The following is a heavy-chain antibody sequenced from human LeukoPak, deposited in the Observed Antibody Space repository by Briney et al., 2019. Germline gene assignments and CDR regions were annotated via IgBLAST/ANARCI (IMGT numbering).Heavy chain of an antibody. V-gene: IGHV4-34*01. CDR1: GGPFSGYF. Sequence: SETLSLTCAVYGGPFSGYFWSWIRQPPGKGLEWIGEINHSESTNYNPSLKSRVTISVDTSKNQFSLKLSSVTAADTAVYYCAGGLLARRPYSTPNPYYYGMDVWGQGTTVTVSS. CDR3: AGGLLARRPYSTPNPYYYGMDV. D-gene: IGHD4-4*01. J-gene: IGHJ6*02. CDR2: INHSEST.